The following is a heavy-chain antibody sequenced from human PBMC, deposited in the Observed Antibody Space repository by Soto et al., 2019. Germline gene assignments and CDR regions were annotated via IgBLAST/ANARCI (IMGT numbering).Heavy chain of an antibody. V-gene: IGHV4-30-2*01. CDR2: IYHSGST. J-gene: IGHJ5*02. Sequence: QLQLQESGSGLVKPSQTLSLTCAVSGGSISSGGYSWSWIRQPPGKGLEWIGYIYHSGSTYYNPSLTSRATISVARSKNQFSLKLSSVTAADTAVYYCARVAYCGGDCYRGFDPWGQGTLVTVSS. CDR1: GGSISSGGYS. D-gene: IGHD2-21*02. CDR3: ARVAYCGGDCYRGFDP.